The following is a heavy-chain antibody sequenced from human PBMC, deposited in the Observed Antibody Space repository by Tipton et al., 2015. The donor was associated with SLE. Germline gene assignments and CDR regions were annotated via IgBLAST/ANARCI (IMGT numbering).Heavy chain of an antibody. CDR3: ASKPSYYYYYGMDV. CDR1: GGSISSGGYY. J-gene: IGHJ6*02. Sequence: TLSLTCTVSGGSISSGGYYWTWIRQHPGKGLEWIGYIYYSGGTYYSPSLKSRVTISIDTSKNQFSLKLSSVTAADTAVYYCASKPSYYYYYGMDVWGQGTTVTVSS. V-gene: IGHV4-31*03. CDR2: IYYSGGT.